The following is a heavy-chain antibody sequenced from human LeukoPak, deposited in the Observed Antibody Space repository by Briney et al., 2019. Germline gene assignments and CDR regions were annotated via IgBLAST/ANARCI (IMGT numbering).Heavy chain of an antibody. CDR1: GGSISSSSYY. D-gene: IGHD6-13*01. CDR2: IYYSGST. V-gene: IGHV4-39*07. Sequence: SETLSLTCTVSGGSISSSSYYWGWIRQPPGKGLEWIRSIYYSGSTYYNPSLKSRVTISVDTSKNQFSLKLSSVTAADTAVYYCASSGGGTIAAAGTLFDYWGQGTLVTVSS. J-gene: IGHJ4*02. CDR3: ASSGGGTIAAAGTLFDY.